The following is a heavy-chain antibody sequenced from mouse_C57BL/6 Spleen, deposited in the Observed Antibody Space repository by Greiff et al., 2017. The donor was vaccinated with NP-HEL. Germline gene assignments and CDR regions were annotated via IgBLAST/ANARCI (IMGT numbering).Heavy chain of an antibody. V-gene: IGHV1-81*01. CDR3: ASEENGNYFYYAMDY. D-gene: IGHD2-1*01. CDR2: IYPRSGNT. CDR1: GYTFTSYG. J-gene: IGHJ4*01. Sequence: VQLQQSGAELVRPGASVKLSCKASGYTFTSYGISWVKQRTGQGLEWIGEIYPRSGNTYYNEKFKGKATLTADKSSSTAYMELRSLTSEDSAVYFCASEENGNYFYYAMDYWGQGTSVTVSS.